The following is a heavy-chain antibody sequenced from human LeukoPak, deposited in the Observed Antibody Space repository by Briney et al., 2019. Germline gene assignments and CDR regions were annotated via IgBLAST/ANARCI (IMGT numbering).Heavy chain of an antibody. CDR2: IHPSGTT. CDR1: GDSISSYY. J-gene: IGHJ4*02. V-gene: IGHV4-4*07. D-gene: IGHD6-19*01. Sequence: SETLSLTCTVSGDSISSYYWTWIRQPAGKGLEWIGRIHPSGTTNHNPSLKSRVIMSLDMSNNQFSLKVRSVTAADTAVYYCARETEVPGGRSWDFWGQGTLVTVSS. CDR3: ARETEVPGGRSWDF.